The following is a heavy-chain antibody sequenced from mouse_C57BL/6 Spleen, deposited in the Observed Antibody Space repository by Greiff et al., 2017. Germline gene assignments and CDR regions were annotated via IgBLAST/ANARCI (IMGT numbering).Heavy chain of an antibody. V-gene: IGHV6-6*01. J-gene: IGHJ4*01. CDR3: TSNYGAMDY. CDR1: GFTFSDAW. CDR2: IRNKANNHAT. Sequence: EVKVEESGGGLVQPGGSMKLSCAASGFTFSDAWMDWVRQSPEKGLEWVADIRNKANNHATYYAESVKGRFTISRDDSKRSVYLQINSLRAEDTSIYYCTSNYGAMDYWGQGTSVTVSS. D-gene: IGHD1-1*01.